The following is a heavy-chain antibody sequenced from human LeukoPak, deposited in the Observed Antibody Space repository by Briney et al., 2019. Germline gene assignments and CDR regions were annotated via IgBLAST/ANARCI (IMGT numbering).Heavy chain of an antibody. J-gene: IGHJ4*02. CDR1: GGSINSHY. V-gene: IGHV4-59*11. Sequence: SETLSLTCSVSGGSINSHYWSWIRQSPGKGLEWIGYVLNGGSTNYNPSLKSRVTMSLDTSRDQFSLRLSSVTTADTAIYYCASRPAGSTWYGVFDYWSQGTLVTVSS. CDR2: VLNGGST. D-gene: IGHD6-13*01. CDR3: ASRPAGSTWYGVFDY.